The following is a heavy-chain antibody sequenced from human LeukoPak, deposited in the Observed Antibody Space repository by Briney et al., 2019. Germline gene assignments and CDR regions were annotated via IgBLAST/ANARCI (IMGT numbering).Heavy chain of an antibody. Sequence: PSETLTLTCTVSGDSISSSSYYWGWIRQPPGKGLEWIGSMYYSGSTYYNPSLKSRVTISVDTSKNQLSLKLSSVTAADTAVYYCARTYCGGDCYSGTYYFDYWGQGTQVTVSS. CDR3: ARTYCGGDCYSGTYYFDY. J-gene: IGHJ4*02. D-gene: IGHD2-21*02. CDR2: MYYSGST. V-gene: IGHV4-39*01. CDR1: GDSISSSSYY.